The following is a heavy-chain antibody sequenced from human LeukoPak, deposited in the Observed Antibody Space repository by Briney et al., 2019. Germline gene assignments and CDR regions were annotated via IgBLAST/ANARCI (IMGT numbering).Heavy chain of an antibody. CDR1: GFTFSSYC. CDR2: IIQDGSAK. J-gene: IGHJ4*02. V-gene: IGHV3-7*01. CDR3: ATSDFYFSRRGGASPSDY. Sequence: GGSLRLSCAASGFTFSSYCMTWIRQAPGEGLEWVAEIIQDGSAKYYADSVKGRFTISRDNDEKSVYLQMNSLRAEDTAIYYCATSDFYFSRRGGASPSDYWGQGTLVTVSS. D-gene: IGHD3-3*01.